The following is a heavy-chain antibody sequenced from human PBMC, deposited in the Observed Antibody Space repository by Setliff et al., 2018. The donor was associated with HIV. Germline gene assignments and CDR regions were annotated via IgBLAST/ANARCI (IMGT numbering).Heavy chain of an antibody. CDR3: VFGRGDGYFDY. CDR2: IYGDGTD. CDR1: GVSFSSSGLY. Sequence: SGPTLVNPTETLTVTCSISGVSFSSSGLYAGWIRQPPGKALEWLAVIYGDGTDFFRPSLKSGLSITKDASKNQVVLTMTNMDPADTATYYCVFGRGDGYFDYWGQGTLVTVSS. D-gene: IGHD3-10*01. V-gene: IGHV2-5*02. J-gene: IGHJ4*02.